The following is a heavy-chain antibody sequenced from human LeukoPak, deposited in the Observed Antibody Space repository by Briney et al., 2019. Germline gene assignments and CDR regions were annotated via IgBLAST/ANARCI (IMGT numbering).Heavy chain of an antibody. CDR2: ISSSSSTI. V-gene: IGHV3-11*04. Sequence: PGGSLRLSCAASGFTFSDYYMSWIRQAPGKGLEWVSYISSSSSTIYYADSVKGRFTISRDNAKNSLYLQMNSLRAEDTAVYYCARDMPFAGWSIAAAGKAVDYWGQGTLVTVSS. CDR1: GFTFSDYY. J-gene: IGHJ4*02. D-gene: IGHD6-13*01. CDR3: ARDMPFAGWSIAAAGKAVDY.